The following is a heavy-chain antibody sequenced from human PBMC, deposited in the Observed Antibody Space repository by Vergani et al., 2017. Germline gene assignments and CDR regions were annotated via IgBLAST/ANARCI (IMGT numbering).Heavy chain of an antibody. D-gene: IGHD2-15*01. CDR2: IYPGDSDT. CDR1: GYSFTSYW. Sequence: EVQLVQSGAEVKKPGESLKISCKGSGYSFTSYWIGWVRQMPGKGLEWMGIIYPGDSDTRYSPSFQGQVTISADKSISTAYLQWSSLKASDTAMYYCARQYCSISSCLYSFDFWGQGTLVTVSS. V-gene: IGHV5-51*01. J-gene: IGHJ4*02. CDR3: ARQYCSISSCLYSFDF.